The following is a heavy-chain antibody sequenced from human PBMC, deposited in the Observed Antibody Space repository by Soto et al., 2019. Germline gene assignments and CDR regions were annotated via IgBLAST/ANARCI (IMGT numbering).Heavy chain of an antibody. J-gene: IGHJ4*02. CDR3: AKEERIAPPH. CDR1: GFTFTSYG. D-gene: IGHD1-26*01. CDR2: IWYDGSEK. V-gene: IGHV3-33*06. Sequence: GGSLRLGCAASGFTFTSYGRRWVRQAPGKGLELVGIIWYDGSEKXYADCVQGRFILSRDNSKNIVELEMSNLRVEDSAVYLCAKEERIAPPHWGQGGLDTVSS.